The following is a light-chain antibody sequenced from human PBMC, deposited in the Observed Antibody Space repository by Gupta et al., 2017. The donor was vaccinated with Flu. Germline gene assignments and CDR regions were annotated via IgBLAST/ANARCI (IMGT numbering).Light chain of an antibody. Sequence: DIQMTQSPSTLSASVEDRITITCRASQSITSWLAWYQQKPGKAPKLLIYKASSVESGVPSRFSGSGSGTEFTLTISSRQPDDFATYYCQQKNSSPWTFGQGTKVEIK. CDR2: KAS. CDR1: QSITSW. CDR3: QQKNSSPWT. V-gene: IGKV1-5*03. J-gene: IGKJ1*01.